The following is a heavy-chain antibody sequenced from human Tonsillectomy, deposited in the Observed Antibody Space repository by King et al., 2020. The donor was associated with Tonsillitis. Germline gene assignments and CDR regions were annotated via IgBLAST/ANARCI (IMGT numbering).Heavy chain of an antibody. V-gene: IGHV3-48*02. CDR2: ISSSSSTI. CDR1: GFTFSSYS. J-gene: IGHJ6*02. Sequence: VQLVESGGGLVQPGGSLRLSCAASGFTFSSYSMNWVRQAPGKGLEWVSYISSSSSTIYYADSVKGRFTISRDNAKNSLYLQMNSLRDEDTAVYYCARDRVYDSSGYYYYYYGMDVWGQGTTVTVSS. D-gene: IGHD3-22*01. CDR3: ARDRVYDSSGYYYYYYGMDV.